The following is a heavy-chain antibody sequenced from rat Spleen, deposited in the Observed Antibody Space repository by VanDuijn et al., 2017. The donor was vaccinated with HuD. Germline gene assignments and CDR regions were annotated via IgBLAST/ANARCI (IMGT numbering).Heavy chain of an antibody. V-gene: IGHV1-43*01. CDR2: INTESGGT. Sequence: QGQLQQSGAELAKPGSSVKISCKASGYTFSSYYISWIKQTTGQGLEYIGYINTESGGTNYNEKFKDKATLTVDKSSSTAFMQLSSLTPDDSAVYYCARQGFRGPDYWGQGVMVTVSS. CDR3: ARQGFRGPDY. D-gene: IGHD4-3*01. J-gene: IGHJ2*01. CDR1: GYTFSSYY.